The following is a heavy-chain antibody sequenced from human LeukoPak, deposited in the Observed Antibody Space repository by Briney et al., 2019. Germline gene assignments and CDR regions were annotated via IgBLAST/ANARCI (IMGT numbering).Heavy chain of an antibody. CDR2: IYDGGSA. CDR1: GFTVSSKY. D-gene: IGHD6-13*01. CDR3: AREASYSGSWWYFDH. V-gene: IGHV3-66*01. J-gene: IGHJ4*02. Sequence: GGSLRLSCAASGFTVSSKYISWVRQAPGKGLEWVSVIYDGGSADCADSVKGRFTISRDNSKSKVYLQMNSLRVEDTAVYYCAREASYSGSWWYFDHWGQGTLVTVSS.